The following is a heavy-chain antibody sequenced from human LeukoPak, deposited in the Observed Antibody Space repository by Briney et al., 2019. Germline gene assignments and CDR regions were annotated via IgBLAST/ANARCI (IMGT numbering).Heavy chain of an antibody. Sequence: PGGSLRLSCAASGFTFDDYAMHWVRQAPGKGLEWVSGISGSGGSTYYADSVKGRFTISRDNSKNTLYLQMNSLRAEDTAVYYCAKDPEGVAGTQGGYYFDYWGQGTLVTVSS. V-gene: IGHV3-23*01. CDR2: ISGSGGST. J-gene: IGHJ4*02. CDR1: GFTFDDYA. D-gene: IGHD6-19*01. CDR3: AKDPEGVAGTQGGYYFDY.